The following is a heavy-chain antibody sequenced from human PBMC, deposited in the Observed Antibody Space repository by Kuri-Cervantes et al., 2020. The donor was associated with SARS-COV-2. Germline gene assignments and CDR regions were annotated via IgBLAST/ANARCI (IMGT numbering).Heavy chain of an antibody. CDR1: GYSISSGYY. Sequence: SETLSLTRAVSGYSISSGYYWGWIRQPPGKGLEWIGSIYHSGSTYYNPSLKSRVTISVDTSKNQFSLKLSSVTAADTAVYYCARRTVGHFDLWGRGTLVTVSS. D-gene: IGHD3-16*01. CDR2: IYHSGST. J-gene: IGHJ2*01. V-gene: IGHV4-38-2*01. CDR3: ARRTVGHFDL.